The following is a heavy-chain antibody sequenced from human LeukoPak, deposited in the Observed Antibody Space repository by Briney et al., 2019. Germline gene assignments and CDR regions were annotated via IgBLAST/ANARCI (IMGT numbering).Heavy chain of an antibody. CDR2: IGSSGNTI. J-gene: IGHJ4*02. CDR1: GFTFSYHG. CDR3: ARGLRNAYNYIDS. Sequence: GGSLRLSCAASGFTFSYHGMNWVRQAPGKGLEWIAYIGSSGNTIYYADSMQGRFIISRDNAQNSLFLEMNSLRVEDTAVYFCARGLRNAYNYIDSWGQGTLVTVSS. V-gene: IGHV3-48*04. D-gene: IGHD5-24*01.